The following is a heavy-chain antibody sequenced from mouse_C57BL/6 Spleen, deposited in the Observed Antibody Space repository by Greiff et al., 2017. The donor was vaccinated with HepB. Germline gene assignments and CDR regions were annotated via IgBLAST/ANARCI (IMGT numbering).Heavy chain of an antibody. CDR3: ARSGVDYAMDY. Sequence: LQQSGAELVRPGSSVKLSCKDSFFSFMASAMHWVKQRSGHGLEWIGSFTMYSDATAYSENFKGKATLTANTSSSTADMELSSLTSEDSAVYYCARSGVDYAMDYWGQGTSVTVSS. V-gene: IGHV1-49*01. J-gene: IGHJ4*01. CDR2: FTMYSDAT. CDR1: FFSFMASA.